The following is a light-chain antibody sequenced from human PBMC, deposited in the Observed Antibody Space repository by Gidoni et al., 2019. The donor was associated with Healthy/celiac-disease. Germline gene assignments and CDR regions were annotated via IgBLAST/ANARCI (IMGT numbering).Light chain of an antibody. CDR1: HSISSY. Sequence: DIQITHTPSSLSASVGDRVPLSCPASHSISSYLNWYQQKPGKAPKLLIYAASSLQSGVPSRFSGSGSGTDFTLTISSLQPEDFATYYCQQNYSTLSITFGQGTRLEIK. CDR2: AAS. V-gene: IGKV1-39*01. J-gene: IGKJ5*01. CDR3: QQNYSTLSIT.